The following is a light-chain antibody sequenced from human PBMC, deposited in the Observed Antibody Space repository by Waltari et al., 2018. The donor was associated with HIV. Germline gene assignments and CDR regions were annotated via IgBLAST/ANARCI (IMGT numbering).Light chain of an antibody. CDR3: CSYTSSGPRYVL. V-gene: IGLV2-14*03. J-gene: IGLJ2*01. Sequence: QSALTQPASVSGSLGQSSTIPCPGTSGDVGGYNFFSCFQQQPGKAPNLIIYNVNSRPSGVSIRFSGSRSANTASLSISGLQAEDEAEYFCCSYTSSGPRYVLFGGGTRLTVL. CDR2: NVN. CDR1: SGDVGGYNF.